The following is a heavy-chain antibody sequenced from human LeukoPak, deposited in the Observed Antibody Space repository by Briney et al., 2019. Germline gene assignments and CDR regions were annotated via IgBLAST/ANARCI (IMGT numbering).Heavy chain of an antibody. Sequence: SETLSLTCAVYGGSFSGYYWSWTRQPPGKGLEWIGEINHSGSTNYNPSLKSRVTISVDTSKNQFSLKLSSVTAADTAVYYCARGGGYSYGPHYYYYGMDVWGQGTTVTVSS. V-gene: IGHV4-34*01. CDR3: ARGGGYSYGPHYYYYGMDV. CDR2: INHSGST. D-gene: IGHD5-18*01. J-gene: IGHJ6*02. CDR1: GGSFSGYY.